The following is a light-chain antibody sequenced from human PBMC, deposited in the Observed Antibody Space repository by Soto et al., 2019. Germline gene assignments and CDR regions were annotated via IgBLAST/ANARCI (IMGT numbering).Light chain of an antibody. CDR1: QDIGNF. V-gene: IGKV1-33*01. CDR2: DAS. Sequence: DLPMTQSPSSLSASVGDRVTITCQASQDIGNFLNWYQQKPGKAPKLLIYDASNLQTGVPSRFSGSGSGTHFTFTISSLQPEDSATYYCHQYDNVPQTFGQGTKLEIK. J-gene: IGKJ2*01. CDR3: HQYDNVPQT.